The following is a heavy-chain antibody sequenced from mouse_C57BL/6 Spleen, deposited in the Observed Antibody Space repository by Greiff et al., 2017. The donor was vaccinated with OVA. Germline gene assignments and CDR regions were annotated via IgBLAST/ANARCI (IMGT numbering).Heavy chain of an antibody. V-gene: IGHV3-6*01. D-gene: IGHD2-2*01. CDR2: ISYDGSN. J-gene: IGHJ3*01. CDR1: GYSITSGYS. CDR3: ARSLWLRRVWFAY. Sequence: ESGPGLVKPSQSLSLTCSVTGYSITSGYSWNWIRQFPGNKLEWMGYISYDGSNNYNPSLKNRISITRDTSKNQFFLKLNSVTTEDTATYYCARSLWLRRVWFAYWGQGTLVTVSA.